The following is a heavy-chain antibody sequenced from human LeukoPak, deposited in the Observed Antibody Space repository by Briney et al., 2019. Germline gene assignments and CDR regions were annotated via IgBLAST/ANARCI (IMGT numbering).Heavy chain of an antibody. V-gene: IGHV4-30-2*01. CDR2: INHSGST. CDR3: ASLDYYDSSGYSIDY. J-gene: IGHJ4*02. CDR1: GGSISSGGYY. D-gene: IGHD3-22*01. Sequence: SQTLSLTCTVSGGSISSGGYYWSWIRQPPGKGLEWIGEINHSGSTNYNPSLKSRVTISVDTSKNQFSLKLSSVTAADTAVYYCASLDYYDSSGYSIDYWGQGTLVTVSS.